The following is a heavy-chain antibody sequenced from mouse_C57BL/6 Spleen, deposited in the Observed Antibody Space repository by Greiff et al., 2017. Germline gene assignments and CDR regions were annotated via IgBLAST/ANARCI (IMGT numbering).Heavy chain of an antibody. CDR2: IDPSDSYT. CDR1: GYTFTSYW. CDR3: ARSYYYGSSPFAY. V-gene: IGHV1-50*01. D-gene: IGHD1-1*01. J-gene: IGHJ3*01. Sequence: QVQLQQPGAELVKPGASVKLSCKASGYTFTSYWMQWVKQRPGQGLEWIGEIDPSDSYTNYNQKFKGKATLTVDTSFSTAYMQLSSLTSEDSAVYYCARSYYYGSSPFAYWGQGTLVTVSA.